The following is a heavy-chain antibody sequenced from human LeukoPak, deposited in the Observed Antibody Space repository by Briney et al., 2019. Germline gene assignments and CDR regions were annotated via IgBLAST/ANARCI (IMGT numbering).Heavy chain of an antibody. CDR3: ARDVVVTATFDY. J-gene: IGHJ4*02. CDR2: ISSSSSDI. D-gene: IGHD2-21*02. CDR1: SYS. V-gene: IGHV3-21*01. Sequence: SYSMNWVRQAPGKGLEWVSSISSSSSDIYYADSVKGRFTISRDNAKNSLYLQMNSLRAEDTAVYYCARDVVVTATFDYWGQGTLVTVSS.